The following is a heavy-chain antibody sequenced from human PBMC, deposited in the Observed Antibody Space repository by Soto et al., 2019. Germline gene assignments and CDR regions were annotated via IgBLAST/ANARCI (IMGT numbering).Heavy chain of an antibody. Sequence: GGSLRLSCVASGFTFSSYAMHWVRQAPGKGLEWVAVISYDGSNKYYADSVKGRFTISRDNSRNTLYLQMNSLRAEDTAVYYCAREWVDTVPYCYFGMDVWGQGTTVTVSS. CDR2: ISYDGSNK. D-gene: IGHD5-18*01. CDR1: GFTFSSYA. CDR3: AREWVDTVPYCYFGMDV. J-gene: IGHJ6*02. V-gene: IGHV3-30-3*01.